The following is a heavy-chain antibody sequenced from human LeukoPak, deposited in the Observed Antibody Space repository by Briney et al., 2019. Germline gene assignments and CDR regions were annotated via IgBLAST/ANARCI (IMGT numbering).Heavy chain of an antibody. CDR3: ARDYPHFFDN. D-gene: IGHD3-16*02. Sequence: SETLSLTCTVSGGSIANYYWSWIRQTPGEGLEWIGFSYYTGPTNYNPSLKSRVTISIDTSKSQFSLRLTSVTPADTAIYYCARDYPHFFDNWGQGALVTVSS. CDR1: GGSIANYY. V-gene: IGHV4-59*01. J-gene: IGHJ4*02. CDR2: SYYTGPT.